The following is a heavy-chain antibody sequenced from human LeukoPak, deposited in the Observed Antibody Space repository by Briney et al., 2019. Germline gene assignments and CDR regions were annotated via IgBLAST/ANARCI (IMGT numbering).Heavy chain of an antibody. J-gene: IGHJ4*02. D-gene: IGHD4-17*01. V-gene: IGHV1-2*02. Sequence: ASVKVSCKASGYTFTGYYLHWVRQAPGQGLEWMGCVNPNSGDTNYAQKFQGSVTMTRDTSISTVYMELSRLRSDDTAVYYCARGTVTMDYWGRGTLVTVSS. CDR1: GYTFTGYY. CDR3: ARGTVTMDY. CDR2: VNPNSGDT.